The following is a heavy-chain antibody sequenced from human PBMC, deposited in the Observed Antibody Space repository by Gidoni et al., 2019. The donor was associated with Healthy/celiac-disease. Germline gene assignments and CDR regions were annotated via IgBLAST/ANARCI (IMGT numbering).Heavy chain of an antibody. CDR1: GFTFADSA. Sequence: EVQLVESGGGLVQPGRSLRLSCAASGFTFADSAMHWVRQAPGKGLEWVSGISWNSGSIGYADSVKGRFTISRDNAKNSLYLQMNSLRAEDTALYYCAKDSVSSLYDSSGYTKSYCFDYWGQGTLVTVSS. V-gene: IGHV3-9*01. CDR2: ISWNSGSI. CDR3: AKDSVSSLYDSSGYTKSYCFDY. D-gene: IGHD3-22*01. J-gene: IGHJ4*02.